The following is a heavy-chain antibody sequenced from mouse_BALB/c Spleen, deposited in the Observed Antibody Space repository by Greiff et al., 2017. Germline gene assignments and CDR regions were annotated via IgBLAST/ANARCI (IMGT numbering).Heavy chain of an antibody. J-gene: IGHJ2*01. CDR3: ARSITTVFDY. CDR2: INPSSGYT. V-gene: IGHV1-4*01. D-gene: IGHD1-1*01. Sequence: LQESGAELARPGASVKMSCKASGYTFTSYTMHWVKQRPGQGLEWIGYINPSSGYTNYNQKFKDKATLTADKSSSTAYMQLSSLTSEDSAVYYCARSITTVFDYWGQGTTLTVSS. CDR1: GYTFTSYT.